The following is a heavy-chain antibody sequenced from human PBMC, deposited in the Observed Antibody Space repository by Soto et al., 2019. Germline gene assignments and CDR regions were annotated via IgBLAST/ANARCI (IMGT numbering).Heavy chain of an antibody. J-gene: IGHJ6*03. CDR1: GYTFTDFD. D-gene: IGHD2-21*02. CDR3: ARGGALTAGYYYYYMDV. CDR2: MNPRSGNT. V-gene: IGHV1-8*01. Sequence: QEQLVQSGAEVQKPGASVKVSCKASGYTFTDFDITWVRQATGQGLEWVGWMNPRSGNTGFSEKFEGRVTLTRATSVTTAYMELSDLTSEDTAVYFCARGGALTAGYYYYYMDVWGSGTAVTVSS.